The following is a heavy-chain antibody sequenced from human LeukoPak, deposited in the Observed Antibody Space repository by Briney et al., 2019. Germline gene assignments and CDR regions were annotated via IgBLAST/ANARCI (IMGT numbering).Heavy chain of an antibody. J-gene: IGHJ4*02. V-gene: IGHV3-23*01. CDR2: ISGSGGST. CDR3: AKDRGLLFGEFHDY. D-gene: IGHD3-10*02. Sequence: PGGSLRLSCAASGFTFSSYAMSWVRQAPGKGLEWVSAISGSGGSTYYADSVKDRFTISRDNSKNTLYLQMNSLRAEDTAVYYCAKDRGLLFGEFHDYWGQGTLVTVSS. CDR1: GFTFSSYA.